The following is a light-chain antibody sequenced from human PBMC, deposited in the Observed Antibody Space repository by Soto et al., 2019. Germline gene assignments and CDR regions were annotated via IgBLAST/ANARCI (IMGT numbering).Light chain of an antibody. CDR2: AAS. Sequence: AIQMTQSPSSVSSSLGDRATITCRASQDIGNDLSCYQQRPGQAPNLLIYAASSVQSGLPTRFSGGGAGTDFPLTINNLHPGYIATYCCLQDYNFTLTFGGGTKVEIK. CDR3: LQDYNFTLT. CDR1: QDIGND. J-gene: IGKJ4*01. V-gene: IGKV1-6*01.